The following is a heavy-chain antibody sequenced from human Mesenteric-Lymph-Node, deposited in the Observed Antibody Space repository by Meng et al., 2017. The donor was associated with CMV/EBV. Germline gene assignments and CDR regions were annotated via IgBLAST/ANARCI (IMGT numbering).Heavy chain of an antibody. CDR3: VRSYCITTGCYGWFDP. CDR1: GFIVSSNN. J-gene: IGHJ5*02. D-gene: IGHD2/OR15-2a*01. CDR2: INWNSGGI. Sequence: SLKISCAASGFIVSSNNMNWVRQVPGKGLEWVSGINWNSGGIGYADSVKGRFTISRDNAKNTLYLQMNSLRDEDTATYYCVRSYCITTGCYGWFDPWGQGTLVTVSS. V-gene: IGHV3-9*01.